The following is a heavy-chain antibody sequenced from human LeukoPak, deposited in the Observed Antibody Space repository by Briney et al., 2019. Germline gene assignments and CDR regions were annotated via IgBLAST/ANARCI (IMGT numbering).Heavy chain of an antibody. CDR3: ARATLGVASADFDY. D-gene: IGHD3-3*01. Sequence: SQTLSLTCAISGVSVSSNSGAWNWIRQSPSRGLEWRGRTYYRSKWYNDYAVSVKSRITINPDTSKNQFSLQLNSVTPEDTAVYYCARATLGVASADFDYWGQGTLVTVSS. CDR1: GVSVSSNSGA. CDR2: TYYRSKWYN. V-gene: IGHV6-1*01. J-gene: IGHJ4*02.